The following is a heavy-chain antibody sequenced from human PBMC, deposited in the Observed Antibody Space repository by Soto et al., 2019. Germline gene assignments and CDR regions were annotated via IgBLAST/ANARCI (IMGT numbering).Heavy chain of an antibody. Sequence: EVQLVESGGGLVKPGGSLRLSCAASGFTFSSYSMNWVRQAPGKGLEWVSSISSSSSYIYYADSVKGRFTISRDNAKNSLYLQMNSLRAEDTAVYYCASKDSSGWYSLDYWGQGTLVTVSS. CDR1: GFTFSSYS. V-gene: IGHV3-21*01. CDR2: ISSSSSYI. D-gene: IGHD6-19*01. CDR3: ASKDSSGWYSLDY. J-gene: IGHJ4*02.